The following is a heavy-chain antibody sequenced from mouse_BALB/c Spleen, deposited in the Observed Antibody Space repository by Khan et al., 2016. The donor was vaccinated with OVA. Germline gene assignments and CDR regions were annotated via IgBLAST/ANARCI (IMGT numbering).Heavy chain of an antibody. V-gene: IGHV5-17*02. J-gene: IGHJ3*01. CDR1: GFTFSSFG. D-gene: IGHD2-4*01. Sequence: EVELVESGGGLVQPGGSRKLSCAASGFTFSSFGMHWVRQAPEKGLEWVAYISSDSSTIYSADTVKGRFTISRDDPKNTLFLQMTSLRSEDTAMYYCARFDYQGFAYWGQGTLVTVSA. CDR3: ARFDYQGFAY. CDR2: ISSDSSTI.